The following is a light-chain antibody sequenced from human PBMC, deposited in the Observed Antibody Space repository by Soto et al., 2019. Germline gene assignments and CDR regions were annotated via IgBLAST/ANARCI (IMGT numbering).Light chain of an antibody. CDR3: QQFSSYPLT. Sequence: EVVMTQSPATLSVSPGERATLSCRASETVATNLAWYQQKPGQAPRLLISGASTRAAGISDRFSGSGSGTDFTLTISRLEPEDFAVYYCQQFSSYPLTFGGGTKVDIK. V-gene: IGKV3-15*01. CDR1: ETVATN. CDR2: GAS. J-gene: IGKJ4*01.